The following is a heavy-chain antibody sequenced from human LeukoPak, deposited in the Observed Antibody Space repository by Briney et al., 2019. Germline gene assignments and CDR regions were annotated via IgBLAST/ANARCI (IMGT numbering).Heavy chain of an antibody. D-gene: IGHD3-3*01. Sequence: SETLSHTRTVSGGSISSYYWSWIRQPPGKGLEWIGYIYYSGSTNYNPSLKSRVTISVDTSKNQFSLKLSSVTAADTAVYYCARSQYYDFWSGYYEANWFDPWGQGTLVTVSS. CDR2: IYYSGST. V-gene: IGHV4-59*01. CDR3: ARSQYYDFWSGYYEANWFDP. J-gene: IGHJ5*02. CDR1: GGSISSYY.